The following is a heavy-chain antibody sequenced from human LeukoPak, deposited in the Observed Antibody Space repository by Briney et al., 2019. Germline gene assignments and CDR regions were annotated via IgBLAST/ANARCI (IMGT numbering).Heavy chain of an antibody. CDR2: IKSKADGGTA. V-gene: IGHV3-15*01. D-gene: IGHD1-26*01. J-gene: IGHJ4*02. CDR1: GFTFSDAW. CDR3: TTSGSKAYGFDH. Sequence: GGSLRLSCAASGFTFSDAWMTWVRQAPGKGLEWVGRIKSKADGGTADYAAPVEGRFTVSRDDSKSTLYLQMNGLKTEDTAVYYCTTSGSKAYGFDHWGQGALVTVSS.